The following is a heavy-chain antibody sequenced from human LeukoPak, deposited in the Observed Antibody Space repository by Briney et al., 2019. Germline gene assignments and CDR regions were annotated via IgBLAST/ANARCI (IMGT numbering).Heavy chain of an antibody. V-gene: IGHV4-59*01. Sequence: SETLSLTCTVSGGSTSSYYWSWIRQPPWKGLEWIGYIYYSGSTNYNPSLKSRVTISVDTSKNQFSLKLSSVTAADTAVYYCAIFSSGWSEVYWGQGTLVTVSS. CDR1: GGSTSSYY. J-gene: IGHJ4*02. D-gene: IGHD6-19*01. CDR2: IYYSGST. CDR3: AIFSSGWSEVY.